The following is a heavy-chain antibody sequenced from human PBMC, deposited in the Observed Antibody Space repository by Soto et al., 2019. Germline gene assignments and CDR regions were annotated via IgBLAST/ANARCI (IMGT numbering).Heavy chain of an antibody. D-gene: IGHD2-15*01. J-gene: IGHJ4*02. V-gene: IGHV4-31*03. CDR3: ARVVDASGPYLES. CDR1: GGSISSGGHY. CDR2: IFYSGNT. Sequence: SETLSLTCSVSGGSISSGGHYWSWIRQHPGKGLEWIGYIFYSGNTYYNPSLKSRIILSVDTSKNQFSLKLSSVTAADTAIYYCARVVDASGPYLESWGEGTPVTVSS.